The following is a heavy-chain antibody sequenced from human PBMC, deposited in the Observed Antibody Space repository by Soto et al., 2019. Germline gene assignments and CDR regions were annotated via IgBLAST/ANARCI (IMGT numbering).Heavy chain of an antibody. D-gene: IGHD3-3*01. CDR3: ASTRGY. V-gene: IGHV3-7*03. CDR2: IKEDGRET. Sequence: GGSLRLSCAVSGVPFRGGYWMKWVRQAPGKGLEWVATIKEDGRETYYVDSVKGRFTISRDSAKDSLYLQMNSLRVEDTAVYYCASTRGYWGQGTLVTVSS. CDR1: GVPFRGGYW. J-gene: IGHJ4*02.